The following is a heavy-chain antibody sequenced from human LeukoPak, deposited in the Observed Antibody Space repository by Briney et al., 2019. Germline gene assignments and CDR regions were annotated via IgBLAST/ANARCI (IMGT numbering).Heavy chain of an antibody. CDR2: INPNSGGT. CDR1: GYTFTGYY. V-gene: IGHV1-2*06. J-gene: IGHJ4*02. CDR3: ARRQWVEYYFDT. Sequence: ASVKVSCKASGYTFTGYYMHWVRQAPGQWLEWMGRINPNSGGTNYAQKFQGRVTMTRDTSISTAYMELSRLRSDDTAVYYCARRQWVEYYFDTWGQGTRVTVSS. D-gene: IGHD6-19*01.